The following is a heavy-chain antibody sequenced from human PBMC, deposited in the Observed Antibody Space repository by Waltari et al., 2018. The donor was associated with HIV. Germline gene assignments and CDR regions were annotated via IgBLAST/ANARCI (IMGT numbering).Heavy chain of an antibody. CDR3: AREFGTIDNFDY. CDR1: GYTFSSNT. Sequence: EVQLVESGGGLVQPGGSLRLSCAASGYTFSSNTISWVRQAPGKGLEWLSYNSSSRRTIYYADSVEGRFTVSRDNARNSAYLQMNSLKVEDTAVYYCAREFGTIDNFDYWGQGTLVSVSS. D-gene: IGHD3-16*01. J-gene: IGHJ4*01. V-gene: IGHV3-48*01. CDR2: NSSSRRTI.